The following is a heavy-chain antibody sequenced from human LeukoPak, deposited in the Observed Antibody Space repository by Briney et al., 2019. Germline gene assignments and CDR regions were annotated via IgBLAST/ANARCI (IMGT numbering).Heavy chain of an antibody. CDR3: AKEAAGGYGSLEYYFDY. CDR1: GFTFSSYE. D-gene: IGHD3-3*01. J-gene: IGHJ4*02. V-gene: IGHV3-48*03. CDR2: ISSSGSTI. Sequence: GGSLRLSCAASGFTFSSYEMNWVRQAPGKGLEWVSYISSSGSTIYYADSVKGRFTISRDNAKNSLYLQMNSLRAEDTAVYYCAKEAAGGYGSLEYYFDYWGQGTLVTVSS.